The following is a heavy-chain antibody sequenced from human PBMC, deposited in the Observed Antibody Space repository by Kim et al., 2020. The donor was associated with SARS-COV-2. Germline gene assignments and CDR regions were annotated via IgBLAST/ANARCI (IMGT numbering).Heavy chain of an antibody. CDR2: ISYDGSNK. J-gene: IGHJ6*02. CDR1: GFTFSSYA. D-gene: IGHD4-17*01. Sequence: GGSLRLSCAASGFTFSSYAMHWVRQAPGKGLEWVAVISYDGSNKYYADSVKGRFTISRDNSKNTLYLQMNSLRAEDTAVYYCARWDGDYYYYYGMDVWG. CDR3: ARWDGDYYYYYGMDV. V-gene: IGHV3-30*04.